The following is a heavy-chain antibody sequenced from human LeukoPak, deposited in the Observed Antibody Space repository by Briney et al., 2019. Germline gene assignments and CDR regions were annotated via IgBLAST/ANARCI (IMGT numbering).Heavy chain of an antibody. D-gene: IGHD3-3*01. CDR2: IKQDGSEK. J-gene: IGHJ4*02. V-gene: IGHV3-7*01. CDR3: ARDGKYYDFWSGYFAETSTDGYFDY. Sequence: SGGSLRLSCAASGFTFSSYWMSWVRQAPGKGLEWVANIKQDGSEKYYVDSVKGRFTISRDNAKNSLYLQMNSLRAEDTAVYYCARDGKYYDFWSGYFAETSTDGYFDYWGQGTLVTVSS. CDR1: GFTFSSYW.